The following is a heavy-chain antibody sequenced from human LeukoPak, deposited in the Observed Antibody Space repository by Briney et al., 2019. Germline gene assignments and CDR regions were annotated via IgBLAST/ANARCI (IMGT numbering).Heavy chain of an antibody. CDR1: GFTFDDYA. V-gene: IGHV3-43*02. Sequence: GGSLSLSCAASGFTFDDYAMHWVRQAPGKGLEWVSLISGDGYSTYYADSVKGRFTISRDNSKNSLYLQMNSLRTEDTALYYCAKSRGGPTMVRGVTSATDVYGMDVWGQGTTVTVSS. J-gene: IGHJ6*02. CDR2: ISGDGYST. CDR3: AKSRGGPTMVRGVTSATDVYGMDV. D-gene: IGHD3-10*01.